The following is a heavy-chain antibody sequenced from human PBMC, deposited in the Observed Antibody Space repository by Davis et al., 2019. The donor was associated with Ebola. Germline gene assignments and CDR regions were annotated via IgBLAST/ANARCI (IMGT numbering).Heavy chain of an antibody. J-gene: IGHJ3*02. CDR2: IYYSGST. CDR3: AVGNSGSYFGAFDI. D-gene: IGHD1-26*01. Sequence: SETLSLTCAVYGGSFSGYYWGWIRQPPGKGLEWIGYIYYSGSTNYKPSLKSRVTISVDTSKKQFSLKLNSVTAADTAVYYCAVGNSGSYFGAFDIWGQGTMVTVSS. CDR1: GGSFSGYY. V-gene: IGHV4-59*01.